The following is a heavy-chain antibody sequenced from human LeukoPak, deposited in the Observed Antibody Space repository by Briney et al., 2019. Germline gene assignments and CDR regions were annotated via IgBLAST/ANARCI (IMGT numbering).Heavy chain of an antibody. CDR2: ISYDGGNK. J-gene: IGHJ6*02. CDR3: AKDRLQQLGYGMDV. D-gene: IGHD6-13*01. Sequence: GGSLRLSCAASGFTFSRYGMYWVRQAPGKGLEWVAVISYDGGNKYYADSVKGRFTISRDNSKNTQYLQMNSLRAEDTAVYFCAKDRLQQLGYGMDVWGQGTTVTVSS. CDR1: GFTFSRYG. V-gene: IGHV3-30*18.